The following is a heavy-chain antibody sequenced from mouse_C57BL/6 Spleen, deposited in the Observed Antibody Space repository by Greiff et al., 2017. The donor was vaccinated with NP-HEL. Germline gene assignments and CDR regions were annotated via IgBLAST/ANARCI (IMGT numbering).Heavy chain of an antibody. D-gene: IGHD3-1*01. J-gene: IGHJ2*01. Sequence: EVQRVESGGGLVKPGGSLKLSCAASGFTFSSYAMSWVRQTPEKRLEWVATISDGGSYTYYPDNVKGRFTISRDNAKNNLYLQMSHLKSEDTAMYYCARARIEHYFDYWGQGTTLTVSS. CDR3: ARARIEHYFDY. CDR1: GFTFSSYA. V-gene: IGHV5-4*01. CDR2: ISDGGSYT.